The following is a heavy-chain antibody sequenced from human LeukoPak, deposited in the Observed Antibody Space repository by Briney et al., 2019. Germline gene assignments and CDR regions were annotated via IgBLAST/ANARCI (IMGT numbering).Heavy chain of an antibody. J-gene: IGHJ4*02. CDR1: GFTFSDNY. V-gene: IGHV3-11*01. D-gene: IGHD2-2*01. CDR3: ASTRTFDY. Sequence: GGSLRLSCAASGFTFSDNYMSWIRQAPGKGLEWVSYISSSGNTTKNADSVKGRFTITRDNAKNSLYLQMNSLRAEDTAVYYCASTRTFDYWGQGTLVTVSS. CDR2: ISSSGNTT.